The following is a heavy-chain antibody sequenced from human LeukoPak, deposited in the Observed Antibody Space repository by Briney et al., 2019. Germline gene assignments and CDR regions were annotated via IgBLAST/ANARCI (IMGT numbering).Heavy chain of an antibody. V-gene: IGHV3-30-3*01. CDR1: GFTFSSYA. Sequence: GGSLRLSCAASGFTFSSYAMHWVRQAPGKGLEWVAVISYDGSNKYYADSVKGRFTISRDNSKNTLYLQMNSLRAEDTAVYYCARARVGWELVFDYWGQGTLVTVSS. J-gene: IGHJ4*02. CDR2: ISYDGSNK. D-gene: IGHD1-26*01. CDR3: ARARVGWELVFDY.